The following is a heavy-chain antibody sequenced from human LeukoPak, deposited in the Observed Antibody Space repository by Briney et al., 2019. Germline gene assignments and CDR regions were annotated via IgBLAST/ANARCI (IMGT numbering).Heavy chain of an antibody. V-gene: IGHV3-21*01. CDR1: GFTFSSYS. Sequence: GGSLRLSCAASGFTFSSYSMNWVRQAPGKGLEWVSSISSSSSYIYYADSVKGRFTISRDNAKNSLYLQMNSLRAEDTAVYYCARDLIVATEKYFDYWGQGTLVTVSS. J-gene: IGHJ4*02. D-gene: IGHD5-12*01. CDR3: ARDLIVATEKYFDY. CDR2: ISSSSSYI.